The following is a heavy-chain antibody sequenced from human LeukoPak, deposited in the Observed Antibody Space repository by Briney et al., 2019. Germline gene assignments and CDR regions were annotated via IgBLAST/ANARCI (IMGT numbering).Heavy chain of an antibody. CDR1: GFTFSSYG. Sequence: GGSLRLSCAASGFTFSSYGMSWVRQAPGKGLEWDSAISASGGSTYYADSVKGRFTISRDNSKNTLYLQMNSLRAEDTAVYYCAKKYSTGLDPWGQGTLVTVSS. J-gene: IGHJ5*02. CDR3: AKKYSTGLDP. CDR2: ISASGGST. V-gene: IGHV3-23*01. D-gene: IGHD1-26*01.